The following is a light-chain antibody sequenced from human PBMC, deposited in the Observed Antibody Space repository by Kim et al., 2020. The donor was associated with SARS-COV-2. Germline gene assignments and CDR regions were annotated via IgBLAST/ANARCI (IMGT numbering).Light chain of an antibody. Sequence: TIGISSQRGNRRKYYAGRYQQKPGQAPLLVVYGKNNRRSGGTARLSGSSSGSTAALIITGAQAAEDADYYCNTRDGSGNHLGVFGGGTQVTVL. CDR1: NRRKYY. CDR2: GKN. V-gene: IGLV3-19*01. CDR3: NTRDGSGNHLGV. J-gene: IGLJ2*01.